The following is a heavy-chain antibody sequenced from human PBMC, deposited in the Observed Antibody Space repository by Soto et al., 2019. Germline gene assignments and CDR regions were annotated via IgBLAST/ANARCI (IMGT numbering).Heavy chain of an antibody. J-gene: IGHJ4*02. V-gene: IGHV4-31*03. D-gene: IGHD3-10*01. CDR2: IYYSGST. CDR3: ASRKRNRGEFVN. CDR1: GGSISSGGYY. Sequence: SETLSLTCTVSGGSISSGGYYWSWIRQHPGKGLEWIGYIYYSGSTYYNPSLKSRVTISVDTSKNQFSLKLSSVTAADTAVYYCASRKRNRGEFVNWGQGTLVTVSS.